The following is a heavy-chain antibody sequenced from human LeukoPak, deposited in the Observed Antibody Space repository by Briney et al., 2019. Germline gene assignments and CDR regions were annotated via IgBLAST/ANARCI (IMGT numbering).Heavy chain of an antibody. Sequence: GGSLRLSCAASGFTFSSYWMSWVRQAPGKGLEWVAHINQDGSEKYYVDSVKGRFTISRDNAKNSLYLQMNSPRAEDTAVYYCARDSYGTSGYQGWFDPWGQGTLVTVSS. J-gene: IGHJ5*02. D-gene: IGHD5-12*01. CDR2: INQDGSEK. V-gene: IGHV3-7*01. CDR1: GFTFSSYW. CDR3: ARDSYGTSGYQGWFDP.